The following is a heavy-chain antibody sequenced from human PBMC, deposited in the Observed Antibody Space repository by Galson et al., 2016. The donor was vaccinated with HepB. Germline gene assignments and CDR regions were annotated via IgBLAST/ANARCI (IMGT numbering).Heavy chain of an antibody. V-gene: IGHV1-69*13. Sequence: SVKVSCKAFGGSFSSHAISWVRQAPGQGLEWMGGIIPTVDTAKYAQKFQGRVTITADESTTTIYMDVSSLRYEDTAVYYGAGGLGYEDGMDVWGQGTTVTVSS. CDR3: AGGLGYEDGMDV. CDR1: GGSFSSHA. CDR2: IIPTVDTA. D-gene: IGHD5-12*01. J-gene: IGHJ6*02.